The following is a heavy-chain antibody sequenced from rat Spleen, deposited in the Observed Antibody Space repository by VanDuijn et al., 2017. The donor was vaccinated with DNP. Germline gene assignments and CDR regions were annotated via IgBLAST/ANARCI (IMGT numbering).Heavy chain of an antibody. Sequence: EVQLVESGGGLVQPGGSMTLSCAASGFILSDYAMAWVRQSPKMGLEWVATIIYDGSSTFYRDSVTGRFTISRDFAKSTLYLQMDSLRSEDSATYYCTTRGNYGGYDYWGQGVMVTVSS. V-gene: IGHV5S10*01. D-gene: IGHD1-11*01. CDR3: TTRGNYGGYDY. J-gene: IGHJ2*01. CDR2: IIYDGSST. CDR1: GFILSDYA.